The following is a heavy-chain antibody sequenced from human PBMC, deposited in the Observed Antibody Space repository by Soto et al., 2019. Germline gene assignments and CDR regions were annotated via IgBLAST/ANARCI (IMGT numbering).Heavy chain of an antibody. J-gene: IGHJ3*02. CDR2: IKQDGSEK. CDR3: LITTSAFGI. D-gene: IGHD1-20*01. Sequence: EVQLVESGGGLVQPGGSLRLSCAASGFTLSVYWMNWVRQAPGKGLEWVANIKQDGSEKNYVDSVKGRFTISRDNAKNTLYLKMNSLGADDTAVYSCLITTSAFGICGQGPRVNVSS. V-gene: IGHV3-7*01. CDR1: GFTLSVYW.